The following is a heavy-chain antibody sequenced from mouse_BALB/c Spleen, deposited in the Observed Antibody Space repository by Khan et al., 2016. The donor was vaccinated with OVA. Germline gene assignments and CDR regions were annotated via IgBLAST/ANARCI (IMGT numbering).Heavy chain of an antibody. CDR2: INPSNGYT. V-gene: IGHV1-4*01. Sequence: QVQLQQSGAELARPGASVKMSCKASGYTFTSYTMHWVKQRPGQGLEWIGYINPSNGYTNYNQKFKDKATLTAAKSSSTAYMQLSSRTSDDSAVYYCVRSGAYYRYDGYFDVWGAGTTVTVSS. J-gene: IGHJ1*01. CDR3: VRSGAYYRYDGYFDV. D-gene: IGHD2-14*01. CDR1: GYTFTSYT.